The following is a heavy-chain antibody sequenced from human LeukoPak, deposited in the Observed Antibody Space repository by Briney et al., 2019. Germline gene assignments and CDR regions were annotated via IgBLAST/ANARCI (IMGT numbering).Heavy chain of an antibody. CDR2: MNPNSGNT. V-gene: IGHV1-8*02. Sequence: ASVKVSCKASGYTFTSYDINWVRQATGQGLEWMGWMNPNSGNTGYAQKFQGRVTMTRDMSTSTVYMELSSLRSEDTAVYYCARDLHWKMTTVTTGFDYWGQGTLVTVSS. CDR1: GYTFTSYD. CDR3: ARDLHWKMTTVTTGFDY. D-gene: IGHD4-17*01. J-gene: IGHJ4*02.